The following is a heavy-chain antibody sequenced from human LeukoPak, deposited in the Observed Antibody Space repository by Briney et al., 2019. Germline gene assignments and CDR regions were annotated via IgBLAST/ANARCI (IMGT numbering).Heavy chain of an antibody. V-gene: IGHV4-61*01. Sequence: SETLSLTCSFAGGSVNSRSDYWSWIRQPPGKGLEWIGYVYYSGSINYNPSLKSRVTISVDTSKNQLSLNLSSVSAADTAVYYCANGGYRNWFDPWGQGTLVTVSS. CDR3: ANGGYRNWFDP. CDR1: GGSVNSRSDY. D-gene: IGHD3-22*01. J-gene: IGHJ5*02. CDR2: VYYSGSI.